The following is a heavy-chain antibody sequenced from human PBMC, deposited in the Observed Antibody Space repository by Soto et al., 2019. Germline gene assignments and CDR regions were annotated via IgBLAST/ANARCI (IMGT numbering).Heavy chain of an antibody. CDR2: IIPIFGTA. J-gene: IGHJ5*02. CDR3: ARDRGPSSGYYPYWFDP. CDR1: GGTFSSYA. D-gene: IGHD3-22*01. Sequence: QVQLVQSGAEVKKPGSSVKVSCKASGGTFSSYAISWVRQAPGQGLEWMGEIIPIFGTANYAQKFQGRVTINAEQSKSTGHMELSRLRSEDTAVYYCARDRGPSSGYYPYWFDPWGQGTLVTVSS. V-gene: IGHV1-69*12.